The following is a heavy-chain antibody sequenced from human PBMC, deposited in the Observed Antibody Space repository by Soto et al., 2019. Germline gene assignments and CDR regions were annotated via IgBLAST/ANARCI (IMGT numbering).Heavy chain of an antibody. CDR3: TVSGAYYYGMDV. Sequence: SETLSLTCTVSGGSISSSSYYWGWIRQPPGKGLEWIGSIYYSGSTYYNPSLKSRVTISVDTSKNQFSLKLSSVTAADTAVYYCTVSGAYYYGMDVWGQGTTVTVS. V-gene: IGHV4-39*01. D-gene: IGHD7-27*01. CDR1: GGSISSSSYY. CDR2: IYYSGST. J-gene: IGHJ6*02.